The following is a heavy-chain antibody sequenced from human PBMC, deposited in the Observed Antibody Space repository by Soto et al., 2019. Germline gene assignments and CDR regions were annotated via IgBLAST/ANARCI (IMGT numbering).Heavy chain of an antibody. J-gene: IGHJ5*02. D-gene: IGHD6-19*01. CDR1: GFTFSSYS. CDR2: ISSSSSYI. Sequence: EVQLVESGGGLVKPGGSLRLSCAASGFTFSSYSMNWVRQAPGKGLEWVSSISSSSSYIYYADSVKGRFTISRDNAKNSLYLQMNSLRAEETAVYYCARLPQAVAGTTSDWFDPWGQGTLVTVSS. CDR3: ARLPQAVAGTTSDWFDP. V-gene: IGHV3-21*01.